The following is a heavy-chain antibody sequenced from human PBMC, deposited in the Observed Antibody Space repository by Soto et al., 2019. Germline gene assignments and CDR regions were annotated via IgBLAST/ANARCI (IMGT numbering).Heavy chain of an antibody. CDR2: ISYDGSDK. D-gene: IGHD2-2*01. J-gene: IGHJ4*02. Sequence: QEQLVESGGGVVLPGRSLRLSCAASGFTFNTFGMHWVRQAPGKGLGWVAVISYDGSDKYYSDSVRGRFTISRDNSMNTLDLQMNSLRTEDTAVYYCAKSPNFYCSSYHCYKYYFDYWGQGTLVTVSS. V-gene: IGHV3-30*18. CDR1: GFTFNTFG. CDR3: AKSPNFYCSSYHCYKYYFDY.